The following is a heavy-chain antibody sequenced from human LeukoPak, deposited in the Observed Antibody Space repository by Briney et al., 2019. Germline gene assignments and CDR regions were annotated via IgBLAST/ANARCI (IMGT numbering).Heavy chain of an antibody. CDR3: TTNSVWGGHEDY. CDR1: GFNFSNAW. V-gene: IGHV3-15*01. J-gene: IGHJ4*02. CDR2: IKSKTDGGTT. Sequence: GGSLRLSCAASGFNFSNAWMSWVRQAPGKGLEWVGRIKSKTDGGTTDYAAPVKGRFTISRDDSKNTLYLQMNSLKTQDTAVYYCTTNSVWGGHEDYWGQGTLVTVSS. D-gene: IGHD3-16*01.